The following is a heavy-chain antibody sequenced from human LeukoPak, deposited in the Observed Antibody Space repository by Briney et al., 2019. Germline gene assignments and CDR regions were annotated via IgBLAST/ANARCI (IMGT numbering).Heavy chain of an antibody. D-gene: IGHD5-18*01. V-gene: IGHV3-74*01. CDR3: ACTADTAMVFDY. CDR1: GLTFTSYG. Sequence: AGGSLRLSCAASGLTFTSYGMNWVRQAPGKGLEWVSRFNPDGSSTTYADSVKGRFTISRDNAKNTLYLQMNSLRAEDTAVYYCACTADTAMVFDYWGQGTLVTVSS. CDR2: FNPDGSST. J-gene: IGHJ4*02.